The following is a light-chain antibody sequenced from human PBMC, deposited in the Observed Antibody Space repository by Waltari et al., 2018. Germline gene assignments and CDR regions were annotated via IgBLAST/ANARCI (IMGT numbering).Light chain of an antibody. CDR2: GAS. CDR3: QHYNNLPLT. V-gene: IGKV3-15*01. J-gene: IGKJ4*01. CDR1: QNVASN. Sequence: EIVMTQSPATLSVSPGEGATLSCRASQNVASNLAWYQQKSGQAPRLLIYGASTRATGIPARFSGSGSGTEFALTISSLQSEDSAVYYCQHYNNLPLTVGGGTKVEI.